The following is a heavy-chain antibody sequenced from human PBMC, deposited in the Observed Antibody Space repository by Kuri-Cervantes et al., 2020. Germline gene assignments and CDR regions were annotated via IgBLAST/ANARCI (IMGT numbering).Heavy chain of an antibody. CDR3: ARGARIAVAGTEIFDY. CDR1: GGSISSYY. Sequence: GSLRLSCTVSGGSISSYYWSWIRQPPGKGLEWIGYIYYSGSTNYNPSLKSRVTISVDTSKNQFSLKLSSVTAADTAVYYCARGARIAVAGTEIFDYWGQGTLVTGSS. J-gene: IGHJ4*02. D-gene: IGHD6-19*01. CDR2: IYYSGST. V-gene: IGHV4-59*12.